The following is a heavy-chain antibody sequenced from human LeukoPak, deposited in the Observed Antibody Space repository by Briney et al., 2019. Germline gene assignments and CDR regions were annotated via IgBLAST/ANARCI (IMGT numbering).Heavy chain of an antibody. CDR1: GFTFSSIW. D-gene: IGHD3-16*01. CDR2: IKHDGSET. CDR3: AKNGGPHGMDV. J-gene: IGHJ6*02. Sequence: GGSLRLSCATSGFTFSSIWMSWVRQAPGKGLEWVANIKHDGSETNYVDSVKGRFTISRDNAKNSMHLQMNSLRVEDTAVYYCAKNGGPHGMDVWGQGTTVTVSS. V-gene: IGHV3-7*02.